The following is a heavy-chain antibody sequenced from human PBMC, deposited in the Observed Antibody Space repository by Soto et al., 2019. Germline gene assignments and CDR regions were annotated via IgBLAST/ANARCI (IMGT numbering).Heavy chain of an antibody. V-gene: IGHV1-18*01. CDR1: GYTFTSYG. D-gene: IGHD2-2*01. Sequence: QVQLVQSGAEVKKPGASVKVSCKASGYTFTSYGISWVRQAPGQGLEWMGWISAYNGNTNYAQKLQGRVTMTTDTSTSTAYMELRSLRSDDTAVYYCARDWGLDCSSTCCYYYGMDVWGQGTTVTVSS. CDR2: ISAYNGNT. J-gene: IGHJ6*02. CDR3: ARDWGLDCSSTCCYYYGMDV.